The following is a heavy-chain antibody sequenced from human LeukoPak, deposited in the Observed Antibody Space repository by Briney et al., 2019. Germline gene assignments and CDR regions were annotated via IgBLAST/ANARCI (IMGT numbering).Heavy chain of an antibody. CDR3: ARSIGVVGATYRKHFDY. CDR2: LNHSGST. V-gene: IGHV4-34*01. J-gene: IGHJ4*02. D-gene: IGHD1-26*01. Sequence: SETLSLTCAVYGGCFSGYYWSWIRQRPGKGLEWIGELNHSGSTNYNPSLKSRVTISVDTSKNQFSLKLSSVTAADTAVYYCARSIGVVGATYRKHFDYWGQGTLVTVSS. CDR1: GGCFSGYY.